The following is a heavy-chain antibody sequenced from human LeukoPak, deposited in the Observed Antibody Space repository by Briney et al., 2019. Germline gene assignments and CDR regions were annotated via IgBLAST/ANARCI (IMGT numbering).Heavy chain of an antibody. J-gene: IGHJ5*02. Sequence: SETLSLTCTVSGGSISSYYWSWIRQPPGKGLEWIGYIYCSGSTNYNPSLKSRVTISVDTSKNQFSLKLSSVTAADTAVYYCARDFYSSGWYEGFDPWGQGTLVTVSS. CDR3: ARDFYSSGWYEGFDP. D-gene: IGHD6-19*01. CDR2: IYCSGST. V-gene: IGHV4-59*01. CDR1: GGSISSYY.